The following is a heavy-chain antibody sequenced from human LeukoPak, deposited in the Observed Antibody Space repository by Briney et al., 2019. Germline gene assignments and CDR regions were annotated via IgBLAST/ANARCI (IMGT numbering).Heavy chain of an antibody. Sequence: PGGSLRLSCAASGFTFSSYTMNWVRQAPGKGVEWVANIKQDGSEKYYVDSVKGRFTISRDNAKNSLYLQMNSLRAEDTAVYYCARGEESSYFYYYYYMDVWGKGTTVTVSS. V-gene: IGHV3-7*01. D-gene: IGHD6-6*01. CDR3: ARGEESSYFYYYYYMDV. J-gene: IGHJ6*03. CDR1: GFTFSSYT. CDR2: IKQDGSEK.